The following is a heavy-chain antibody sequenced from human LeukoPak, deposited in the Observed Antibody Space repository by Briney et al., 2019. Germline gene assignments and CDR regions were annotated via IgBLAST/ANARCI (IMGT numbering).Heavy chain of an antibody. V-gene: IGHV1-18*01. CDR3: AREFRDYYDSSGYAAWYFDY. CDR1: GYTFTSYD. Sequence: ASAKVSCKASGYTFTSYDINWVRQATGQGLEWMGWISAYNGNTNYAQKLQGRVTMTTDTSTSTAYMELRSLRSDDTAVYYCAREFRDYYDSSGYAAWYFDYWGQGTLVTVSS. J-gene: IGHJ4*02. CDR2: ISAYNGNT. D-gene: IGHD3-22*01.